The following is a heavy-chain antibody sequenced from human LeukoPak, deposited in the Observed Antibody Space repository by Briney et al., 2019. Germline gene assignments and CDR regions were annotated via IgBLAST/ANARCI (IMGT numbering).Heavy chain of an antibody. CDR1: GYTFTSYY. CDR3: ARVRAQAPVFRYDSSGWYDAFDI. CDR2: INPSGGST. J-gene: IGHJ3*02. D-gene: IGHD3-22*01. Sequence: GASVKVSCKASGYTFTSYYMHWVRQAPGQGLEWMGIINPSGGSTSYAQKFQGRVTMTRDMSTSTVYTELSRLRSEDTAVYYCARVRAQAPVFRYDSSGWYDAFDIWGQGTMVTVSS. V-gene: IGHV1-46*01.